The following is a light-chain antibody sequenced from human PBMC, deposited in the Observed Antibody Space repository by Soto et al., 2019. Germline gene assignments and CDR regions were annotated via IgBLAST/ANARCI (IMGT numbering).Light chain of an antibody. CDR1: QSVRSN. CDR2: GAS. CDR3: QQSYSTPWT. Sequence: DIVMTQSPATLSLSPGEGATLSCRASQSVRSNLGWYQQKPGQAPSLLIYGASTRATGIPDRFSGSGSGTEFTLTISSLQSEDFAVYYCQQSYSTPWTFGQGTKVEIK. J-gene: IGKJ1*01. V-gene: IGKV3-15*01.